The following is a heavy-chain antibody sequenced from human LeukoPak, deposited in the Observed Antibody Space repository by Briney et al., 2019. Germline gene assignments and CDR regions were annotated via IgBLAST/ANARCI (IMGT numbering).Heavy chain of an antibody. CDR2: IYPGDSDT. CDR1: GYSFTSYW. V-gene: IGHV5-51*01. D-gene: IGHD2-2*01. J-gene: IGHJ4*02. CDR3: ARRSSSTSHSFDY. Sequence: GESLKISCKVSGYSFTSYWIGWVRQMPGKGLEWMGIIYPGDSDTRYSTSFQGQVTISADKSISTAYLQWSSLKASDTAMYYCARRSSSTSHSFDYWGQGTLVTVSS.